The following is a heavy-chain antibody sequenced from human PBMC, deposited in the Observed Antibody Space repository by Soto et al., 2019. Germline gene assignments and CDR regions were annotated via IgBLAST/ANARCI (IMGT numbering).Heavy chain of an antibody. CDR3: ASYCGGWYFDY. D-gene: IGHD6-19*01. Sequence: QVQLVQSGAEVKKPGSSVKVSCKASGGTFSSYAISWVRQAPGQGLEWMGGIIPIFGTANYAQKFEVRVTYTADESRSTADIELSSLISEDTSVYYCASYCGGWYFDYWGQGTLVTVSS. CDR2: IIPIFGTA. V-gene: IGHV1-69*12. CDR1: GGTFSSYA. J-gene: IGHJ4*02.